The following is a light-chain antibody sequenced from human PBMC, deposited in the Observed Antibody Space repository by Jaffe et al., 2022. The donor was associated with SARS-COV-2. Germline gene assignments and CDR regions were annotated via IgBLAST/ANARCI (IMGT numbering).Light chain of an antibody. Sequence: QSVLTQPPSVSAAPGQKVTISCSGSSSNIGSNYVSWYQQLPGTAPKLLIYDNYKRPSGIPDRFSGSKSGTSATLGITGLQTGDEADYHCGTWDSSLSAEVFGGGTKLTVL. CDR3: GTWDSSLSAEV. CDR2: DNY. CDR1: SSNIGSNY. V-gene: IGLV1-51*01. J-gene: IGLJ3*02.